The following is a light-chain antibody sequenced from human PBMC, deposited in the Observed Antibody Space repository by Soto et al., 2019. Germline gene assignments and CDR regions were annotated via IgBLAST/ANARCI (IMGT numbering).Light chain of an antibody. V-gene: IGLV2-11*01. J-gene: IGLJ2*01. CDR3: CSSADNYTVV. CDR1: SSDIGSYNR. Sequence: QSALTQPRSVSGSPGQSVTISCTGTSSDIGSYNRVSWFQQPPGEAPKLIIYDVTKRPSGVPDRFSGSKSGNTASLTISGLQAEDEADYYCCSSADNYTVVFGGRTKLTVL. CDR2: DVT.